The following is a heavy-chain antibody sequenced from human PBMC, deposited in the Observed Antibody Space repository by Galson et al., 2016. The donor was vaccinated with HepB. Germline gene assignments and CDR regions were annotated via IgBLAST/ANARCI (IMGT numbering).Heavy chain of an antibody. J-gene: IGHJ6*02. Sequence: ETLSLTCTVSGGSITSGDYYWGWIRQSPGKGLEWIGRIHYSGSTDYNPSLRSRVTISEDTSKNQFSLKVNSVIAADTAVYFCARGRGSNYGVVDVWGQGTTVNVSS. D-gene: IGHD4-11*01. CDR1: GGSITSGDYY. V-gene: IGHV4-39*07. CDR2: IHYSGST. CDR3: ARGRGSNYGVVDV.